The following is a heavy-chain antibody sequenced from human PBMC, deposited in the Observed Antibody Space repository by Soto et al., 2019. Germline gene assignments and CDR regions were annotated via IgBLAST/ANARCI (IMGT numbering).Heavy chain of an antibody. V-gene: IGHV3-74*01. J-gene: IGHJ5*02. CDR2: INSDGSST. CDR3: ARDQRGWFDP. CDR1: GFTFSSYW. Sequence: WGSLRLSCAASGFTFSSYWMHWVRQAPGKGLVWVSHINSDGSSTNYADSVKGRFTISRDNAKNTLYLQMNSLRAEDTAVYYCARDQRGWFDPWGQGTLVTAPQ.